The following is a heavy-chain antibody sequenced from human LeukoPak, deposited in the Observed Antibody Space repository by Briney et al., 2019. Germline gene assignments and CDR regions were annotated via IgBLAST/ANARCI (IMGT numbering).Heavy chain of an antibody. D-gene: IGHD3-10*01. CDR1: GFSFTNTW. J-gene: IGHJ3*02. CDR2: VKSKADDGTT. CDR3: ATEGGSGSYYGDDAFDM. Sequence: GGSLRLSCEASGFSFTNTWMSWVRQAPGKGLGWVGRVKSKADDGTTDYAAPAQGRFTISRDDSKNTLSLQMNSLKTEETAVHYCATEGGSGSYYGDDAFDMWGQGTMVTVSS. V-gene: IGHV3-15*01.